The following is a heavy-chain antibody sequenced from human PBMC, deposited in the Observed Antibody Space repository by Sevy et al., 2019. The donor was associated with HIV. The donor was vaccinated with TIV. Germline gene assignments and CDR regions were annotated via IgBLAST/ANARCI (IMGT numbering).Heavy chain of an antibody. D-gene: IGHD3-10*01. V-gene: IGHV3-30*18. CDR2: ISYDGSNK. J-gene: IGHJ4*02. CDR1: GFTFSSYG. Sequence: GGSLRLSCAASGFTFSSYGMHWVRQAPGKGLEWVAVISYDGSNKYYADSVKGRFTISRDNSKNTLYLQMNSLRAEDTAAYYCAKQYGSGSPFDYWGQGTLVTVSS. CDR3: AKQYGSGSPFDY.